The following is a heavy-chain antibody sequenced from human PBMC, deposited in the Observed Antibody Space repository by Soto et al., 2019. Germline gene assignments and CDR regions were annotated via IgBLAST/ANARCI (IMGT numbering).Heavy chain of an antibody. V-gene: IGHV1-58*01. Sequence: QMQLVQSGPEVKKPGTSVKVSCKASGFTFTSSAVQWVRQARGQRLEWIGWIVVGSGNTNYAQKFQERVTITRDMSTSKAYMELSSLRSEDTAVYYCAVSYDSSLYGMDLWGQGTTVTVSS. D-gene: IGHD3-22*01. CDR1: GFTFTSSA. CDR2: IVVGSGNT. CDR3: AVSYDSSLYGMDL. J-gene: IGHJ6*02.